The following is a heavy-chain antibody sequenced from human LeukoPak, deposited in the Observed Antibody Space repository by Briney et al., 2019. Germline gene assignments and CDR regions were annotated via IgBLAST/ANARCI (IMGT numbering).Heavy chain of an antibody. Sequence: GGSLRLSCAASGFTFSSYSMNWVRQAPGKGLEWVSSISSSSSYIYYADSVKGRFTISRDNAKNSLYLQMNSLRAEDTAVYYCARETYAYYDITLDYWGQGTLVTVSS. CDR2: ISSSSSYI. J-gene: IGHJ4*02. CDR3: ARETYAYYDITLDY. V-gene: IGHV3-21*01. D-gene: IGHD3-9*01. CDR1: GFTFSSYS.